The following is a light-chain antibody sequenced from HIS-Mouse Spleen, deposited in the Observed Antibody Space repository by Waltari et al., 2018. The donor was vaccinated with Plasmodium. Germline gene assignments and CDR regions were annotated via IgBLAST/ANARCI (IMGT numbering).Light chain of an antibody. J-gene: IGLJ2*01. Sequence: QSALTQPPSASGSPGQSVTISCPGPSSDVGGYHYVPWYQQHPGKAPKLMIYEVSKRPSGVPDRFSGSKSGNTASLTVSGLQAEDEADYYCSSYAGSNNLVFGGGTKLTVL. CDR1: SSDVGGYHY. CDR2: EVS. V-gene: IGLV2-8*01. CDR3: SSYAGSNNLV.